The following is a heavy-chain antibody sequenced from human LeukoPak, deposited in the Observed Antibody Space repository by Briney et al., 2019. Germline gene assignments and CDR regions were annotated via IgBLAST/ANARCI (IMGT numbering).Heavy chain of an antibody. Sequence: PGGSLGLSCAASGFTFSSYEMNWVRQAPGKGLEWVSYISSSGSTIYYADSVKGRFTISRDNAKNALYLQMNSLRAEDTAVYYCARDGPYDSSGYFDYWGQGTLVTVSS. J-gene: IGHJ4*02. CDR2: ISSSGSTI. V-gene: IGHV3-48*03. CDR3: ARDGPYDSSGYFDY. CDR1: GFTFSSYE. D-gene: IGHD3-22*01.